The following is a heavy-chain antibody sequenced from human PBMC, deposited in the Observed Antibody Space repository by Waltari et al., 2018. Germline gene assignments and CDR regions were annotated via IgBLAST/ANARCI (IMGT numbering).Heavy chain of an antibody. CDR1: GFRLSGSA. V-gene: IGHV3-30*18. D-gene: IGHD3-16*01. Sequence: QVQLVESGGGVVPPGRSVRLPCAASGFRLSGSAMHWGRQAPGKGLEWVAVTSHDGSNRYYTDSVKGRFTISRDNSKNTVYLQMNSLTTEDTALYYCVKDDLGTAEVGHFDSWGQGTLVTVSS. J-gene: IGHJ4*02. CDR2: TSHDGSNR. CDR3: VKDDLGTAEVGHFDS.